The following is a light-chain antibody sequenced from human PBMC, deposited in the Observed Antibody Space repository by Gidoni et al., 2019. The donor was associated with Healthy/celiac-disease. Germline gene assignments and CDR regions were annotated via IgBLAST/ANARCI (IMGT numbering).Light chain of an antibody. CDR3: SSYTSSSTLGV. Sequence: QSALTQPASVSGSPGQSITLSCTGTRSDVGGYNYVSWYQQHPGKAPKLMIYEVSNRPSGVPDRFSGSKSGNTASLTISGLQAEDEADYYCSSYTSSSTLGVFGGGTKLTVL. V-gene: IGLV2-14*01. J-gene: IGLJ3*02. CDR2: EVS. CDR1: RSDVGGYNY.